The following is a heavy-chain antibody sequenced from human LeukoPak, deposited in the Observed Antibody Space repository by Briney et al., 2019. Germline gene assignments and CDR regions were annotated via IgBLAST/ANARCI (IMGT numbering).Heavy chain of an antibody. V-gene: IGHV3-23*01. CDR3: AKDVAAVPGNKYFAY. CDR1: GFTFSTYD. D-gene: IGHD6-19*01. J-gene: IGHJ4*02. Sequence: GGSLRLSCAASGFTFSTYDMTWVRQAPGKGLEWVSSISGSGGSTYYADSVKGRFTTSRDNSKNTLYLQMNSLRAEDTAVYYCAKDVAAVPGNKYFAYWGQGTLVTVSS. CDR2: ISGSGGST.